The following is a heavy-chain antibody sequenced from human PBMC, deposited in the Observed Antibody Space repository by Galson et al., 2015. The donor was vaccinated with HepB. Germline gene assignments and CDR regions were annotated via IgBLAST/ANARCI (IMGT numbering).Heavy chain of an antibody. V-gene: IGHV3-48*02. CDR3: ASSTNVYSSGWYAY. Sequence: SLRLSCAASAFSFSSYSMNWVRQAPGKGLEWVSYISSTSSTIYYSDSVKGRFTISRDNAKNSLYLQMNSLRDEDTAVYYCASSTNVYSSGWYAYWGQGTLVTVSS. D-gene: IGHD6-19*01. CDR2: ISSTSSTI. J-gene: IGHJ4*02. CDR1: AFSFSSYS.